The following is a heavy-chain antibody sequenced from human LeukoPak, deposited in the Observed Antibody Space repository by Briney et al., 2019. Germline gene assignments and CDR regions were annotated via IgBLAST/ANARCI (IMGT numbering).Heavy chain of an antibody. V-gene: IGHV1-69*10. J-gene: IGHJ4*02. CDR2: IIPILGIA. CDR1: GYTFTGYY. D-gene: IGHD3-3*01. CDR3: ARVMYDFWSGSDY. Sequence: GASVKVSCKASGYTFTGYYMHWVRQAPGQGLEWMGWIIPILGIANYAQKFQGRVTITADKSTSTAYMELSSLRSEDTAVYYCARVMYDFWSGSDYWGQGTLVTVSS.